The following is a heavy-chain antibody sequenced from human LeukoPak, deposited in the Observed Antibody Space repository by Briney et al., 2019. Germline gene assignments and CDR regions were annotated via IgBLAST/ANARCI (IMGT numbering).Heavy chain of an antibody. CDR3: ARWVFSGGDNY. Sequence: GASLQISCKGSGYSFTSYWIGWVRQLPGKGLEWMGIIYPGDSDTRYSPSFQGQVTISADKSISTAYLQWSSLKASDTAMYYCARWVFSGGDNYWGQGTLVTVSS. V-gene: IGHV5-51*01. CDR1: GYSFTSYW. D-gene: IGHD2-21*02. CDR2: IYPGDSDT. J-gene: IGHJ4*02.